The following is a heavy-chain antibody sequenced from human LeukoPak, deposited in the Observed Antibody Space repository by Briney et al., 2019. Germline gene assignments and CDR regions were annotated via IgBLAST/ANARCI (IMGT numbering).Heavy chain of an antibody. Sequence: SETLSLTCTVSGGSISSYYWSWIRQPPGKGLEWIGYVHYSGSTKYNPSLKGRVTISVDTSMNQFSLKLSSVTAAETAVYYCARVESPRYYYDSSGYFDYWGQGTLVTVSS. J-gene: IGHJ4*02. V-gene: IGHV4-59*01. CDR3: ARVESPRYYYDSSGYFDY. CDR1: GGSISSYY. CDR2: VHYSGST. D-gene: IGHD3-22*01.